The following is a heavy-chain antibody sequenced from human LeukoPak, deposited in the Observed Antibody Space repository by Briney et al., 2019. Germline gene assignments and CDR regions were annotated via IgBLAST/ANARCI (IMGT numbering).Heavy chain of an antibody. CDR3: TRVRPPPDFWSGYNIDY. Sequence: GGSLRLSCTASGFTFGDYAMSWVRQAPGKGLGWVGFIRSKAYGGTTEYAASVKGRFTISRDDSKSIAYLQMNSLKTEDTAVYYCTRVRPPPDFWSGYNIDYWGQGTLVTVSS. CDR2: IRSKAYGGTT. CDR1: GFTFGDYA. D-gene: IGHD3-3*01. V-gene: IGHV3-49*04. J-gene: IGHJ4*02.